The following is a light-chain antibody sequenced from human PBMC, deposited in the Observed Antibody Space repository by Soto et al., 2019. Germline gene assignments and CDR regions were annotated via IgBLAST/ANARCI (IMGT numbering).Light chain of an antibody. J-gene: IGKJ4*01. V-gene: IGKV3-11*01. CDR2: DAS. CDR1: QSVSSY. CDR3: QQRSNWPPEVT. Sequence: EILFTQSPATLSFSPGERPTLSYSASQSVSSYLALYQQKPGQAPRLLIYDASNRATGIPARFSGSGSGTDFTLTISSLEPEDFAVYYCQQRSNWPPEVTFGGGTKV.